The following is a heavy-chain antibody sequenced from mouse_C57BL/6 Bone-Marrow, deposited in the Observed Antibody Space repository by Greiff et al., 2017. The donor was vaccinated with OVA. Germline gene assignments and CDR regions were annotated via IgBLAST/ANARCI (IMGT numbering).Heavy chain of an antibody. D-gene: IGHD1-1*01. V-gene: IGHV5-17*01. Sequence: EVHLVESGGGLVKPGGSLKLSCAASGFTFSDYGMHWVRQAPEKGLEWVAYISSGSSTIYYADKVKGGFTITRDNAKNTLFLQMTSLRSEDTAMYYCARGTITTVVPPDYWGQGTTLTVSS. CDR1: GFTFSDYG. J-gene: IGHJ2*01. CDR3: ARGTITTVVPPDY. CDR2: ISSGSSTI.